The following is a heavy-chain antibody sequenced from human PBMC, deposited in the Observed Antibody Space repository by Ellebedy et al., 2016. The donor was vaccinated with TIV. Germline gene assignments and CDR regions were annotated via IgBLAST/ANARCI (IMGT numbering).Heavy chain of an antibody. Sequence: AASVKVSCKASGYHFTNYAISWVRQAPGQGPEWMGWISTYNGNAKYAQKFQGRVTMTTDTSTTTAYLELRNLTSDDTAVYYCVRDKGITMILLLDYWGQGSLVTVSS. CDR2: ISTYNGNA. CDR1: GYHFTNYA. V-gene: IGHV1-18*01. J-gene: IGHJ4*02. CDR3: VRDKGITMILLLDY. D-gene: IGHD3-22*01.